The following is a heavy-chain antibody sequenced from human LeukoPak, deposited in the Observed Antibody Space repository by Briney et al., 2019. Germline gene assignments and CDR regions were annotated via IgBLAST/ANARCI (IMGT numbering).Heavy chain of an antibody. CDR2: VHYSGTT. CDR1: GGSISSSH. V-gene: IGHV4-59*01. CDR3: ARGDYYDSSGYQHDAFDI. Sequence: PSETLSLTCTVSGGSISSSHWSWLRQPPGKGLEWIGYVHYSGTTNYNPSLKSRVTISVDTSKNQFSLKLSSVTAADTAVYYCARGDYYDSSGYQHDAFDIWGQGTMVTVSS. J-gene: IGHJ3*02. D-gene: IGHD3-22*01.